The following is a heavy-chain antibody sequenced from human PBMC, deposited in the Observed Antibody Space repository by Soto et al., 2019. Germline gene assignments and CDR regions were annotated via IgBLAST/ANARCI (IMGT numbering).Heavy chain of an antibody. J-gene: IGHJ6*02. CDR3: ASNAYSSGWYGMDV. V-gene: IGHV4-34*01. CDR2: INHSGST. CDR1: VGSFSGYY. Sequence: NPSETLSLTCSVYVGSFSGYYWSWVRQPPGKGLEWIGEINHSGSTNYNPSLKSRVTISVDTSKNQFSLKLSSVTAADTAVYYCASNAYSSGWYGMDVWGQGTTVTVSS. D-gene: IGHD6-19*01.